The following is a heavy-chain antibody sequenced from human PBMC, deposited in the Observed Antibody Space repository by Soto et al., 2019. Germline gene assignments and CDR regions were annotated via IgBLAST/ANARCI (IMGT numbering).Heavy chain of an antibody. CDR1: GFTFTSSD. Sequence: ASVKVSCKASGFTFTSSDVQWVRQARGQRLEWIGWIVVGSGNTNYAQKFQERVTITRDMSTSTAYMELSSLRSEDTAVYYCATANYYDSSGYPLLDYWG. V-gene: IGHV1-58*01. D-gene: IGHD3-22*01. CDR3: ATANYYDSSGYPLLDY. CDR2: IVVGSGNT. J-gene: IGHJ4*01.